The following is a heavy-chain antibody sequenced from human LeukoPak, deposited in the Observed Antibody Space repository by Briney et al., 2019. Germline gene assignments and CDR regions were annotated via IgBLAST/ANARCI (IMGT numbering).Heavy chain of an antibody. V-gene: IGHV4-39*07. D-gene: IGHD3-3*01. CDR2: IFYSGST. CDR3: ARVISYYDFWSGQGWFDP. Sequence: SETLSLTCTVSGGSISSSSYFWGWIRQPPGKGLEWIGSIFYSGSTYYNPSLKSRVIISVDTSKKQFSLKLSSVTAADTAVYYCARVISYYDFWSGQGWFDPWDQGTLVTVSS. CDR1: GGSISSSSYF. J-gene: IGHJ5*02.